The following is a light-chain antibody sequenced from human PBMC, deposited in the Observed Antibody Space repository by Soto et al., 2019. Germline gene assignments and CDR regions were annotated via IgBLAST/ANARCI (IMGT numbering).Light chain of an antibody. J-gene: IGLJ2*01. CDR1: SSDVGGYNY. CDR3: SSYAGSNNLV. Sequence: QSALTQPPSASGSPGQSVTISCTGTSSDVGGYNYVSCYQQHPGKAPKLMIYEVSKRPSGVPDRFSGSKSGNTASLTVSGLQAEDEADYYCSSYAGSNNLVFGGVTKLTVL. V-gene: IGLV2-8*01. CDR2: EVS.